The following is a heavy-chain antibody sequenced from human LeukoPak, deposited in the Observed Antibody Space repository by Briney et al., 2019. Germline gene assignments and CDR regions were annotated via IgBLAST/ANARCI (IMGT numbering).Heavy chain of an antibody. J-gene: IGHJ4*02. CDR3: ARVGDWNDLVY. D-gene: IGHD1-1*01. V-gene: IGHV4-34*01. CDR1: GGSVCGYY. Sequence: PSETLSLTCAVYGGSVCGYYWTWIRDPPAKGLECIGEINHSGSTNYNTSLKSRVTISVDTSKNQFSLKLSSVTAADTAVYYCARVGDWNDLVYWGQGTLVTVSS. CDR2: INHSGST.